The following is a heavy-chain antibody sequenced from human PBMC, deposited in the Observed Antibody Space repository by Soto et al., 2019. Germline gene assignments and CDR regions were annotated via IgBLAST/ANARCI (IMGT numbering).Heavy chain of an antibody. CDR1: GGSISSYY. D-gene: IGHD5-12*01. J-gene: IGHJ6*02. CDR2: IYYSGST. CDR3: AREVDIVATNIGMDV. V-gene: IGHV4-59*01. Sequence: SETLSLTCTVSGGSISSYYWSWIRQPPGKGLEWIGYIYYSGSTNYNPSLKSRVTISVDTSKNQFSLKLSSVTAADTAVYYCAREVDIVATNIGMDVWGQGTTVTVS.